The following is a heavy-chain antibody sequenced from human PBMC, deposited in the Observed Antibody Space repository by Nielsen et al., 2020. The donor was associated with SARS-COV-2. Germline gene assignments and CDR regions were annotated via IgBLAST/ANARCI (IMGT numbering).Heavy chain of an antibody. CDR3: ARGGTIFGVVNSGMDV. J-gene: IGHJ6*02. CDR1: GGSISSGVYY. Sequence: LRLSCTVSGGSISSGVYYWSWIRQHPGKGLEWIGYIYYSGSPYYNPSLKSRVTISVDTSKNQFSLKLSSVTAADTALYYCARGGTIFGVVNSGMDVWGQGTTVTVSS. D-gene: IGHD3-3*01. V-gene: IGHV4-30-4*08. CDR2: IYYSGSP.